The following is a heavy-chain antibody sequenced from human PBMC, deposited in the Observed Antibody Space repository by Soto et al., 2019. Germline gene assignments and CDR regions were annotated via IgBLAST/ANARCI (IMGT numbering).Heavy chain of an antibody. Sequence: GASVKVSCKASGYTFTSYYIHWVRQAPGQGLEWMGIINPSGGSTSYAQKFQGRVTMTRDTSTSTVYMELSSLRSEDTAVYYCARDWVVRGLLWFGESAGYGMDVWGQGTTVTVSS. D-gene: IGHD3-10*01. CDR3: ARDWVVRGLLWFGESAGYGMDV. J-gene: IGHJ6*02. V-gene: IGHV1-46*01. CDR2: INPSGGST. CDR1: GYTFTSYY.